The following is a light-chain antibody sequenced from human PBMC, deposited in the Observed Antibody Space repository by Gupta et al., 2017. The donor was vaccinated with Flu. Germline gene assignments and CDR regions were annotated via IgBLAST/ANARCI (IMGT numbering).Light chain of an antibody. CDR2: GAS. J-gene: IGKJ4*01. V-gene: IGKV3-20*01. Sequence: GTLSLSPGERATLSCRASQSVSSSYLAWYQQKPGQAPRLLIYGASSRATGIPDRFSGSGSGTDFTLAISRLEPEDFAVYYCQQDGTSPFTFGGGTKVEIK. CDR1: QSVSSSY. CDR3: QQDGTSPFT.